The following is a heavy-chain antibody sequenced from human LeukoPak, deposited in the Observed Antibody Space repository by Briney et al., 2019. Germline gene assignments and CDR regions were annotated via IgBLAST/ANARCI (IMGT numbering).Heavy chain of an antibody. D-gene: IGHD3-3*01. CDR3: ARGFGHDFWSGYYRNYYYYYMDV. J-gene: IGHJ6*03. CDR1: GFTFSSYA. Sequence: PGGSLRLPCAASGFTFSSYAMSWVRQAPGKGLEWVSAISGSGGSTYYADSVKGRFTISRDNSKNTLYLQMNSLRAEDTAVYYCARGFGHDFWSGYYRNYYYYYMDVWGKGTTVTVSS. V-gene: IGHV3-23*01. CDR2: ISGSGGST.